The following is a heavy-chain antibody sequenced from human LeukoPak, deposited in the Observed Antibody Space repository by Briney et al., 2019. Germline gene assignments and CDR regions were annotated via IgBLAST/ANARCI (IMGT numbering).Heavy chain of an antibody. J-gene: IGHJ4*02. CDR2: ISRDGENQ. CDR3: VREDGIVGATSAFDY. CDR1: GFTFSRYA. V-gene: IGHV3-30*04. D-gene: IGHD1-26*01. Sequence: GGSLRLSCAASGFTFSRYAMHWVRQAPGKGLEWVAVISRDGENQNYADSVKGRFTISRDNAKNSLYLQMNSLRAEDTAVYYCVREDGIVGATSAFDYWGQGTLVTVSS.